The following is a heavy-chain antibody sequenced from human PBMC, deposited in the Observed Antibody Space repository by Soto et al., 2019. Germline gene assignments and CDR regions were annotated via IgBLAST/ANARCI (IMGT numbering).Heavy chain of an antibody. CDR2: INHSGST. D-gene: IGHD5-12*01. CDR3: ARDASGYDHFDY. V-gene: IGHV4-34*01. Sequence: PSETLSLTCGVYGGSFRGYYWSWIRQPPGKGLEWIGEINHSGSTNYNPSLKSRVTISVDTSKNQFSLKLSSVTAADTAVYYRARDASGYDHFDYWGQGTLVTVSS. J-gene: IGHJ4*02. CDR1: GGSFRGYY.